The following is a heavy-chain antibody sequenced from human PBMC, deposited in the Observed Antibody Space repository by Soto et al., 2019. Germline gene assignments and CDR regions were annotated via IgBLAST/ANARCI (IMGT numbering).Heavy chain of an antibody. D-gene: IGHD6-25*01. J-gene: IGHJ5*02. CDR1: GYTFTDYH. Sequence: QVQLVQSGAEVKKPGASVKVSCKASGYTFTDYHIHWVRQAPGQGLEFMGWINANNGVAGSEQQFQGRVTVTRDTSITTAYMELSNLRSDDTAVYYCAREGGSETLQPSYNWFDTWGQGTLVTVSS. V-gene: IGHV1-2*02. CDR3: AREGGSETLQPSYNWFDT. CDR2: INANNGVA.